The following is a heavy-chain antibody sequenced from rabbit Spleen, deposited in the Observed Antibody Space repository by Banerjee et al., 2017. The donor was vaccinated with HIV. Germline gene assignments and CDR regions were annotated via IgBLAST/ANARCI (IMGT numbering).Heavy chain of an antibody. CDR3: ARDLADVIGWNLDL. V-gene: IGHV1S47*01. Sequence: QEQLVESGGGLVQPGGSLKLSCKASGFDFSNYGVSWVRQAPGKGLEWIGYIEPIFGNTYYANWVNGRFTISSHNAQNTLYLQLSSLTAADTATYFCARDLADVIGWNLDLWGPGTLVTVS. J-gene: IGHJ6*01. D-gene: IGHD1-1*01. CDR1: GFDFSNYG. CDR2: IEPIFGNT.